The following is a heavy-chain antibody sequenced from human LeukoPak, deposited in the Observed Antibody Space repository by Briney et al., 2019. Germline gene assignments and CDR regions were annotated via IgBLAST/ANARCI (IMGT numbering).Heavy chain of an antibody. V-gene: IGHV4-61*02. J-gene: IGHJ5*02. D-gene: IGHD4-17*01. Sequence: PSETLSLTCTVSGGSISSGSYYWSWIRQPAGKGLEWIGRIYTSGTTNYNPSLKRRATTPVDPSKNQFSPKLSSVTAADTAVYYCARCVSDYGDYVRWFDPWGQGTLVTVSS. CDR3: ARCVSDYGDYVRWFDP. CDR1: GGSISSGSYY. CDR2: IYTSGTT.